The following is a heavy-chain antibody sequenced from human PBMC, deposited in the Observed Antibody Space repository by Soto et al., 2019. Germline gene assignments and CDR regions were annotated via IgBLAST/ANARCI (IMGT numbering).Heavy chain of an antibody. V-gene: IGHV1-18*03. J-gene: IGHJ4*02. CDR2: ISSKNGNT. CDR3: AREPPETPPDY. CDR1: GYTFSEYG. Sequence: QVQLVQSGADVKKPGASVKVSCKASGYTFSEYGISWVRQAPGQGLEWMGWISSKNGNTNFAQKFRGRVTMTTDPSTSTVYMELRSLRPDDMAVYYCAREPPETPPDYWGQGTLVTVSS.